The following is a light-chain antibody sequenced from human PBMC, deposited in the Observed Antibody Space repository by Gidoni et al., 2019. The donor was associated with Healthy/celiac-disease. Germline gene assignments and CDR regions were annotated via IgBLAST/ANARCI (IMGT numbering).Light chain of an antibody. CDR2: EGS. CDR3: CSYAGSSTHA. V-gene: IGLV2-23*01. J-gene: IGLJ1*01. CDR1: SSDVGSYNL. Sequence: QSALTQPASVSGSPGQSITISCPGTSSDVGSYNLVSWSQQHPGQAPKLMIYEGSKRPSGVSNRFSGSKSGNTASLTISGLQAEDEADYYCCSYAGSSTHAFGTGTKVTVL.